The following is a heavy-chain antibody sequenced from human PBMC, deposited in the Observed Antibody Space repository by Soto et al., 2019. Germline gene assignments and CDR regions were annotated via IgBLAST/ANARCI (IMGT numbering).Heavy chain of an antibody. Sequence: EVQLLESGGGLVQPGGSLRLTCAASGFTFSSYAMSWVRQAPGKGLEWVSVISGSGGSTYYADSVKGRFTISRDNSKNTLYLQMNSLRAEDTAVYYCARRTSGWYLDYWGQGTLVTVSS. J-gene: IGHJ4*02. V-gene: IGHV3-23*01. D-gene: IGHD6-19*01. CDR1: GFTFSSYA. CDR3: ARRTSGWYLDY. CDR2: ISGSGGST.